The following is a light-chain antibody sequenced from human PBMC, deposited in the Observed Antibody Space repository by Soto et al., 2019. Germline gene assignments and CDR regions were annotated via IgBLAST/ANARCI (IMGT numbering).Light chain of an antibody. Sequence: IVMTQSPATLSVSPGEGVTLSCRASQSVSNNYLAWYQQKPGQAPRLLIYGASNRATGIPDRFSGSGSGTDFTLTISRLEPEDFAVYYCQQYGSSGTFGQGT. CDR1: QSVSNNY. CDR2: GAS. CDR3: QQYGSSGT. V-gene: IGKV3-20*01. J-gene: IGKJ1*01.